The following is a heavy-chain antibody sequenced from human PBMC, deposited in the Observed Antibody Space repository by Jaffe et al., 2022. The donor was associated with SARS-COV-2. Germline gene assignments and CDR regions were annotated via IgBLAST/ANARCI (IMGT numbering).Heavy chain of an antibody. J-gene: IGHJ4*02. V-gene: IGHV3-30*18. Sequence: QVQLVESGGGVVQPGRSLRLSCAASGFTFSSYGMHWVRQAPGKGLEWVAVISYDGSNKYYADSVKGRFTISRDNSKNTLYLQMNSLRAEDTAVYYCAKLPLPRADVDTAMVRYFDYWGQGTLVTVSS. CDR1: GFTFSSYG. CDR3: AKLPLPRADVDTAMVRYFDY. CDR2: ISYDGSNK. D-gene: IGHD5-18*01.